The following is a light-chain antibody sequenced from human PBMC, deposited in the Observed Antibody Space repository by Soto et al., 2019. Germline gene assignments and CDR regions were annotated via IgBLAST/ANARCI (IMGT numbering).Light chain of an antibody. V-gene: IGLV2-14*01. Sequence: QSVLTQPASVSGSPGQSITISCTGTSSDVGSYNFVSWYQQHPGKAPKLMIYEVSHRPSGVSSRFSGSKSGNTASLTISGLQAEDEADYYCSSDTGTSTLYVFGAGTQLTVL. J-gene: IGLJ7*01. CDR1: SSDVGSYNF. CDR2: EVS. CDR3: SSDTGTSTLYV.